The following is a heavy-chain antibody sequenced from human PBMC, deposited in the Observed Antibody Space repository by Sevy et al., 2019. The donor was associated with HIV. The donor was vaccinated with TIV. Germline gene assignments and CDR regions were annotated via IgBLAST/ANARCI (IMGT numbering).Heavy chain of an antibody. V-gene: IGHV4-30-4*01. D-gene: IGHD6-6*01. CDR3: ARIPIYSSSSDGEYYFDY. Sequence: SETLSLTCTVSGGSISSGDYYWSWIRQPPGKGLEWIGYIYYSGGTYYNPSLKSRVTISVDTSKNQFSLKLSSVTAADTAVYYCARIPIYSSSSDGEYYFDYWGQGTLVTVSS. J-gene: IGHJ4*02. CDR2: IYYSGGT. CDR1: GGSISSGDYY.